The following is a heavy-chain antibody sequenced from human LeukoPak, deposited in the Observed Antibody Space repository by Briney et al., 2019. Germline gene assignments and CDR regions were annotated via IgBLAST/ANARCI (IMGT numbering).Heavy chain of an antibody. CDR2: VYYSGTT. CDR3: ARSGAAEGPTHNWFDP. Sequence: PSETLSLTCSVSGGSITNSNDYWGWIRQSPGKGLEWIGSVYYSGTTYYNPSLRSRVTVSVDTSRSQFSLRLTSLTAADTAVYYCARSGAAEGPTHNWFDPRSQGTQVTVSA. CDR1: GGSITNSNDY. J-gene: IGHJ5*02. V-gene: IGHV4-39*01. D-gene: IGHD6-13*01.